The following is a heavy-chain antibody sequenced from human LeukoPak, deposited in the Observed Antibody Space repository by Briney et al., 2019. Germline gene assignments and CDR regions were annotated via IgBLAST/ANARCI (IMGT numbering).Heavy chain of an antibody. V-gene: IGHV1-69*05. D-gene: IGHD6-6*01. CDR1: GGTFSSYA. CDR3: ARDKVEYSSSSGYYYYMDV. CDR2: IIPIFGTA. J-gene: IGHJ6*03. Sequence: GSPVTVSCKASGGTFSSYAISWVRQAPGQGLEWMGGIIPIFGTANYAQKFQGRVTITTDESTSTAYMELSSLRSEDTAVYYCARDKVEYSSSSGYYYYMDVWGKGTTVTVSS.